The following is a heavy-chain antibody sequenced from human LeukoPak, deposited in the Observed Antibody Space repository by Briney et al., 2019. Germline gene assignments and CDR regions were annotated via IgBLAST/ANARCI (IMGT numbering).Heavy chain of an antibody. CDR1: GGTFSSYT. D-gene: IGHD5-18*01. Sequence: SVKVSCKASGGTFSSYTISWVRQAPGQGLEWMGRIIPILGIANYAQKFQGRVTITADKSTSTAYMELSSLRSEDTAVYYCARGTAYSYGSFDYWGQGTLVTVSS. CDR2: IIPILGIA. V-gene: IGHV1-69*02. J-gene: IGHJ4*02. CDR3: ARGTAYSYGSFDY.